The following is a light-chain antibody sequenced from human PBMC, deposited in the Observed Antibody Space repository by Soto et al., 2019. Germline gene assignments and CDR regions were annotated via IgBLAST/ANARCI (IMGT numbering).Light chain of an antibody. J-gene: IGLJ3*02. CDR2: RND. CDR3: ASWDDSLNGRGV. V-gene: IGLV1-44*01. Sequence: QAVVTQPPSASGSPGQTVTISCSGTSSNIGGHAVNWYQQVPGTAPKILIYRNDQRPSGVPDRFSGSKSGTSASLAISELQSEDEADYYCASWDDSLNGRGVFGGGTQLTVL. CDR1: SSNIGGHA.